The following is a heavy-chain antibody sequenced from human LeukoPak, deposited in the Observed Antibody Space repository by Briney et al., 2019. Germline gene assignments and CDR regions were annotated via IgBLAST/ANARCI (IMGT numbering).Heavy chain of an antibody. CDR1: GFALSDSW. Sequence: GGSLRLSCVASGFALSDSWMHWVRQTPGKGLVWVSHISPDGTVANYADFVKGRFIISRDNAKNTVFLQINSLRAEDTSVYFCARDVGFSPDRWGQGTLVTVSS. CDR3: ARDVGFSPDR. J-gene: IGHJ1*01. CDR2: ISPDGTVA. V-gene: IGHV3-74*01. D-gene: IGHD1-14*01.